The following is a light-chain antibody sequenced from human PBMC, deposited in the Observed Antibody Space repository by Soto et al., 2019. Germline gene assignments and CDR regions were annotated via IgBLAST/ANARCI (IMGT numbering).Light chain of an antibody. CDR3: QQYGSSPPLT. CDR2: GAS. CDR1: QSVSSN. Sequence: EIVMTQSPATLSVSPGERATLSCRASQSVSSNLAWYQQKPDQAPRLLIYGASTRATGIPARFSGSGSGTEFTLTISSLQSEDFAVYYCQQYGSSPPLTFGGGTKVEIK. J-gene: IGKJ4*01. V-gene: IGKV3-15*01.